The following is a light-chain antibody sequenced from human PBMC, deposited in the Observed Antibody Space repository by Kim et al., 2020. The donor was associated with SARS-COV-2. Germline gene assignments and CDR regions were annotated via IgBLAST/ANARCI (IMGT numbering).Light chain of an antibody. J-gene: IGKJ1*01. CDR2: SAS. V-gene: IGKV1-9*01. CDR1: QGISSY. Sequence: DIQLTQSPSFLSASVGDRVTITCRASQGISSYLAWYQQKPGKAPKVLIYSASTLQSGVPSRFSGSGSGTEFTLTISSLQPEDFASYYCQQFNSYPWTFGQGTKVDI. CDR3: QQFNSYPWT.